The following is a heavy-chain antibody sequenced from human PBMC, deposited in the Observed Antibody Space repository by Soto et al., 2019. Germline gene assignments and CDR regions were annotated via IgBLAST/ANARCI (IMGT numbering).Heavy chain of an antibody. Sequence: PGGSLRLSCAASGFTFSSYWMSWVRQAPGKGLEWVANIKPDGSQKWYVDSVKGRFTISRDNAKRSLYLQMNSLRAEDTAVYYCARGDYYDSSGPLSDAFDIWGQGTMVTVSS. D-gene: IGHD3-22*01. CDR3: ARGDYYDSSGPLSDAFDI. V-gene: IGHV3-7*04. CDR1: GFTFSSYW. J-gene: IGHJ3*02. CDR2: IKPDGSQK.